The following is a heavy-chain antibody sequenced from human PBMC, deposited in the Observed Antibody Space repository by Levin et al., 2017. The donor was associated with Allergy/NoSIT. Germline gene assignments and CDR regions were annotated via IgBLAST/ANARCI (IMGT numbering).Heavy chain of an antibody. V-gene: IGHV1-2*02. CDR1: GYTFTGYY. CDR2: INPNSGGT. D-gene: IGHD3-22*01. J-gene: IGHJ3*02. CDR3: ATAWYYYDTPFAFDI. Sequence: ASVKVSCKASGYTFTGYYMHWVRQAPGQGLEWMGWINPNSGGTNYAQKFQGRVTMTRDTSISTAYMELSRLRSDDTAVYYCATAWYYYDTPFAFDIWGQGTMVTVSS.